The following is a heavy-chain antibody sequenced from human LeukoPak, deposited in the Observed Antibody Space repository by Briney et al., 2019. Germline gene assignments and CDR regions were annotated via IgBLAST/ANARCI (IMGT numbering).Heavy chain of an antibody. CDR1: GGSVSSYY. CDR3: ARDVAARQGFDY. V-gene: IGHV4-4*07. J-gene: IGHJ4*02. CDR2: IYTSGTT. D-gene: IGHD6-6*01. Sequence: SETLSLTCTVSGGSVSSYYWSWIRQPAGKGLEWIGRIYTSGTTNSNPSLKSRVTMSVDTSKNQFSLKLSSVTAADTAVYYCARDVAARQGFDYWGQGTLVTVSS.